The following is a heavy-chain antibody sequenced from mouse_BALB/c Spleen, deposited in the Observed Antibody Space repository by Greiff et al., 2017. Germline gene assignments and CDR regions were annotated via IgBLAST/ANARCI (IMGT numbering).Heavy chain of an antibody. J-gene: IGHJ3*01. CDR3: ASPDCYGNVGWFAY. D-gene: IGHD2-1*01. CDR1: GYTFTSYW. V-gene: IGHV1S127*01. CDR2: IDPSNSET. Sequence: QVQLKESGPELVRPGASVKMSCKASGYTFTSYWMHWVKQRPGQGLEWIGMIDPSNSETRFNQKFKDKATLNVDKSSNTAYMQLSSLTSEDSAVYYCASPDCYGNVGWFAYWGQGTLVTVSA.